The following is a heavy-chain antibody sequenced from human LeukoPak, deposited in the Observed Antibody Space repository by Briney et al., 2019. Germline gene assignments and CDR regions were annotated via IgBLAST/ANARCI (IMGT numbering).Heavy chain of an antibody. J-gene: IGHJ2*01. Sequence: GASAKVSCKASGYTFDVYYIHWVRQAPGQGLEWMGIFNPSGGNTNYAQRFQGRVTLTRDTSTTTVYMDLSGLRPEDTAVYYCARGRTVTNDFDLWGRGTLLTVSS. D-gene: IGHD4-17*01. V-gene: IGHV1-46*02. CDR2: FNPSGGNT. CDR1: GYTFDVYY. CDR3: ARGRTVTNDFDL.